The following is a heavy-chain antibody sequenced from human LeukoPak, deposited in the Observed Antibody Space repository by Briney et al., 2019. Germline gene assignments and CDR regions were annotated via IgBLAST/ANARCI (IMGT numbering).Heavy chain of an antibody. V-gene: IGHV3-74*03. CDR2: INGDGSDT. D-gene: IGHD3-16*01. CDR3: TRTWGI. CDR1: GFTFSEYW. J-gene: IGHJ4*02. Sequence: PGGSLGLSCAASGFTFSEYWMHWVRPTPGRRLVWVARINGDGSDTTYADSVKGRFTISRDNAKNTVYLQMNSLTAEDTAVYYCTRTWGIWGQGALVTVSS.